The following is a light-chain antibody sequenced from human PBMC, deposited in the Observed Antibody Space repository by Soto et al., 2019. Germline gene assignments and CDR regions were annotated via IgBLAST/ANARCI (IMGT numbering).Light chain of an antibody. CDR3: LHQNSYLALS. V-gene: IGKV1-17*01. Sequence: DIQMTQSPSSLSASVGDRVTITCRASQSIRNDLGWYQQKSGKAPRRLIYAASTLQTGVPSRFSGSGSGRELTLTISGLQPEDFATYYCLHQNSYLALSFGGGTKVE. CDR2: AAS. J-gene: IGKJ4*01. CDR1: QSIRND.